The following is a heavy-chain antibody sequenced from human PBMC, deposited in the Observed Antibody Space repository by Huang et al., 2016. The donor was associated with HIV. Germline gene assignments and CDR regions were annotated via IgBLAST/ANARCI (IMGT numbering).Heavy chain of an antibody. D-gene: IGHD3-9*01. CDR3: ARVEINTLTGYFSSFDN. Sequence: QVHLQQWGAGLLKPSEALSLTCAVYGGSFRNYFWSWIRQPPGKGLEWSGEINHSGRTSYRPSLKSRVTISVDTSKNQFSLKLSSVTTADTAVYYCARVEINTLTGYFSSFDNWGQGTLVTVSS. V-gene: IGHV4-34*01. CDR2: INHSGRT. J-gene: IGHJ4*02. CDR1: GGSFRNYF.